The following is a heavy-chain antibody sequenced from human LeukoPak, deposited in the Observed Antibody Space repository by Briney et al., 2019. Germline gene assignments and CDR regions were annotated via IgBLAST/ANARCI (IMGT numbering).Heavy chain of an antibody. CDR3: APHRDGSYPFDY. Sequence: GGSLRLSCAASGFTFSRYSMNWVRQAPGKGLEWISYISSSSSTIYYADSVQGRLTISRDNAKNSLYLQMSSLRDEDTAVYYCAPHRDGSYPFDYWGQGTLVTVSS. J-gene: IGHJ4*02. CDR2: ISSSSSTI. V-gene: IGHV3-48*02. D-gene: IGHD1-26*01. CDR1: GFTFSRYS.